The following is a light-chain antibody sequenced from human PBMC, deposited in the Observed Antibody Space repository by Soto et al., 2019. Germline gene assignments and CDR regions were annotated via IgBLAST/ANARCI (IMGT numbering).Light chain of an antibody. CDR2: DNT. V-gene: IGLV1-40*01. J-gene: IGLJ1*01. CDR3: QSYDSSLSGYV. Sequence: QSVLTQPPSVSGAPGQRVTISCTGSSSSIGAGYDVHWYQQLPRTAPKLLIYDNTNRPSGVPDRFSGSKSGTSASLAITGLQAEDEADYYCQSYDSSLSGYVFGAGTKLTVL. CDR1: SSSIGAGYD.